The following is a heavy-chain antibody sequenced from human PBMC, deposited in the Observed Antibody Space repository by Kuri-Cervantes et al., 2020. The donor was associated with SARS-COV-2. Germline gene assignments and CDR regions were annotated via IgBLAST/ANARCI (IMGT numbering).Heavy chain of an antibody. CDR2: INHSGST. CDR1: GGSLSYYY. CDR3: ARAELGLGWFFDL. Sequence: ESLKISCEVYGGSLSYYYWSWVRQSPGKGLEWIGEINHSGSTNYNPSLKSRITISGDTSKNQFSLKLSSVTAADTAVYYCARAELGLGWFFDLWGRGTLVTVSS. D-gene: IGHD6-13*01. J-gene: IGHJ2*01. V-gene: IGHV4-34*01.